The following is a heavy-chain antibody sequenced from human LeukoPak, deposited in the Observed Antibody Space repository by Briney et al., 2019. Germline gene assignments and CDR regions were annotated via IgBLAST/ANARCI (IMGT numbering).Heavy chain of an antibody. CDR3: ASGGFDY. CDR1: GFTFSTYE. J-gene: IGHJ4*02. D-gene: IGHD3-3*01. CDR2: IRSSGSHI. Sequence: GGSLRLSCAASGFTFSTYEMNWVRQAPGKGLEWVSYIRSSGSHIYYADSVKGRFTISRDNARNSLYLQMNSLRAEDTAVYYCASGGFDYWGQGVLVTVSS. V-gene: IGHV3-48*03.